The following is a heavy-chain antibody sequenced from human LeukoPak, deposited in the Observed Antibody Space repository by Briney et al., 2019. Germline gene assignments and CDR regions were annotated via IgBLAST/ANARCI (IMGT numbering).Heavy chain of an antibody. J-gene: IGHJ4*02. D-gene: IGHD1-26*01. V-gene: IGHV3-7*01. CDR2: IKQDGSEK. Sequence: PGGSLRLSCAASGFPFSSYWMSWVRQAPGKGLEWVANIKQDGSEKYYVDSVKGRFTISRDNAKNSLYLQMNSLRAEDTAVYYCVREAAATLFDYWGQGTLVTVSS. CDR1: GFPFSSYW. CDR3: VREAAATLFDY.